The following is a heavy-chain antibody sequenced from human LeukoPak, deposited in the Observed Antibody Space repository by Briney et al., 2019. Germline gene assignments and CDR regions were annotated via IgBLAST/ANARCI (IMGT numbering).Heavy chain of an antibody. CDR3: ARSKRPPYDSSGSYFDY. V-gene: IGHV1-2*02. D-gene: IGHD3-22*01. Sequence: GASVKVSCKASGYTFTGYYMHWVRQAPGQGLEWMGWINPNSGGTNYAQKFQGRVTMTRDASISTAYMELSRLRSDDTAVYYCARSKRPPYDSSGSYFDYWGQGTLVTVSS. CDR2: INPNSGGT. CDR1: GYTFTGYY. J-gene: IGHJ4*02.